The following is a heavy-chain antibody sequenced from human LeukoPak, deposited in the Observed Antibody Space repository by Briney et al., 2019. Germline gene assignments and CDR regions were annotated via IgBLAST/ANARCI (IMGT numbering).Heavy chain of an antibody. CDR2: ISYIGST. CDR1: GGSISTHY. D-gene: IGHD4-17*01. Sequence: SETLSLTCTVSGGSISTHYWSWIRQPPGKGLEWIGYISYIGSTNYNPSLKSRVTISVDTSKNQFSLKLSSVTAADAAVYFCARDPTTVTKGLDIWAQGTMVTVSS. J-gene: IGHJ3*02. V-gene: IGHV4-59*11. CDR3: ARDPTTVTKGLDI.